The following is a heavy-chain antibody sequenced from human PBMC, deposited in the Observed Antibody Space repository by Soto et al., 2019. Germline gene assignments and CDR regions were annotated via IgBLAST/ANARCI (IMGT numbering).Heavy chain of an antibody. D-gene: IGHD3-10*01. CDR2: SRNKANSDTT. Sequence: EVQLVESGGGLVQPGGSLRLSCTASGFSLSDHYVDWVRQAPGKGLEWVGRSRNKANSDTTEYAASVRGRFTISRDDSRNSLYMQMDSLKTEDTAVYYCSRDFTATGTYEVDYWGQGTLVNVSS. V-gene: IGHV3-72*01. CDR3: SRDFTATGTYEVDY. CDR1: GFSLSDHY. J-gene: IGHJ4*02.